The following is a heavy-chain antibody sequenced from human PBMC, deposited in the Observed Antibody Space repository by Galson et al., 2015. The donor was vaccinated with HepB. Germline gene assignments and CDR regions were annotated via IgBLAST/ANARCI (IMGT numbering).Heavy chain of an antibody. Sequence: CKAFGYAFNSYHIHWVRQVPGQGLEWMGIIKANGGDTIYTQKFQDRVTLTRDTSTSTVYMELSGLESEDTAVYSCAREIVDAYYSDYWGQGTLVAVSS. CDR3: AREIVDAYYSDY. CDR2: IKANGGDT. V-gene: IGHV1-46*02. D-gene: IGHD2-21*01. CDR1: GYAFNSYH. J-gene: IGHJ4*02.